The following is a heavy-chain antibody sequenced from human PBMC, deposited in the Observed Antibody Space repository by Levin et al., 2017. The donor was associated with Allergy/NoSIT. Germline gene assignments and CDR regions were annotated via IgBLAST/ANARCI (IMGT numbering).Heavy chain of an antibody. Sequence: SETLSLTCTVSGDSITSGGYLWTWIRQHPGKGLEWLGYMFSSGSTYYNSSLQNRLAMSVDTSKNQFSLQLNSVTAADTAVDYCTRNHGRSQGGGCDPWGQGTLVNVSS. V-gene: IGHV4-31*03. CDR1: GDSITSGGYL. D-gene: IGHD2-8*01. CDR3: TRNHGRSQGGGCDP. J-gene: IGHJ5*02. CDR2: MFSSGST.